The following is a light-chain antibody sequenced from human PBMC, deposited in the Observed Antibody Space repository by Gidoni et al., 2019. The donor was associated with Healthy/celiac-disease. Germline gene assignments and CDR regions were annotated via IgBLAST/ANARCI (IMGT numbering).Light chain of an antibody. CDR2: RNN. CDR1: SSNMGSNY. CDR3: AAWDDSLSGVV. V-gene: IGLV1-47*01. J-gene: IGLJ2*01. Sequence: QSVLNQPPPASGTPGQRVTIPCSGSSSNMGSNYVYCYQQLPGTAPKLLIYRNNQRPSGVPDRFSCSKSGTSASLAISGLRSEDEADYYCAAWDDSLSGVVFGGGTKLTVL.